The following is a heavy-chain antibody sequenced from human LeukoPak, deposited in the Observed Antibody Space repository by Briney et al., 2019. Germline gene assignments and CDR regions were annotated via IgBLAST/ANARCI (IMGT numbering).Heavy chain of an antibody. CDR1: GYTFTGYY. D-gene: IGHD2-2*01. Sequence: ASVKVSCKTSGYTFTGYYIHWVRQAPGQGLEWMGWINPSSGDTKYTQKFRGRVTMTTDTSIRTAYMELSRLRSGDTAVYYCARGIVIVPAAVPPYFDFWGQGSLATVSS. CDR2: INPSSGDT. V-gene: IGHV1-2*02. CDR3: ARGIVIVPAAVPPYFDF. J-gene: IGHJ4*02.